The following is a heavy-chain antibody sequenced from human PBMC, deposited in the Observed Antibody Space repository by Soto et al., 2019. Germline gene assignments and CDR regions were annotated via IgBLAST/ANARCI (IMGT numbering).Heavy chain of an antibody. V-gene: IGHV2-5*02. Sequence: GLDLEWLALIYWDDDERYSPSLKSRLTITKDTSKNQVVLTMTNVDPVDTATYYCAHGSCSSADCYPNPYLDYWGQGIPVTVSS. D-gene: IGHD2-2*01. CDR2: IYWDDDE. J-gene: IGHJ4*02. CDR3: AHGSCSSADCYPNPYLDY.